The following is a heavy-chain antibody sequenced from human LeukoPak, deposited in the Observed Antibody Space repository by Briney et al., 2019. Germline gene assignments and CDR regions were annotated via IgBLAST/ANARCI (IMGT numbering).Heavy chain of an antibody. CDR1: GGSFSGYY. Sequence: PSETLSLTCAVYGGSFSGYYWSWIRQPPGKGLEWIGEINHSGSTNYNPSLKSRVTISVDTSKNQFSLKLSSVTAADTAVYYCARGLGHSGYGWLRDYWGQGTLVTVSS. D-gene: IGHD5-12*01. CDR2: INHSGST. CDR3: ARGLGHSGYGWLRDY. J-gene: IGHJ4*02. V-gene: IGHV4-34*01.